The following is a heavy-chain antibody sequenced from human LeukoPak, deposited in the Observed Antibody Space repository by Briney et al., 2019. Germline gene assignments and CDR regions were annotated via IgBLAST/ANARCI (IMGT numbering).Heavy chain of an antibody. CDR3: ARHGAAWARSYNYFDY. CDR2: IYYSGST. D-gene: IGHD1-26*01. J-gene: IGHJ4*02. V-gene: IGHV4-59*08. CDR1: GGSISSYY. Sequence: SETLSLTCTVSGGSISSYYWSWIRQPPGKGLEWIGYIYYSGSTNYNPSLKSRVTISVDTSKNQFSLKLSSVTAADTAVYYCARHGAAWARSYNYFDYWGQGTLVTVSS.